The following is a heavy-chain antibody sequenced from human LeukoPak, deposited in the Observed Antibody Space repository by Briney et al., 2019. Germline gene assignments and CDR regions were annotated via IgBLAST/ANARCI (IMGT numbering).Heavy chain of an antibody. Sequence: PSETLSLTCAVYGGSFSGYYWSWIRQPPGKGLEWIGEINHSGSTNYNPSLKSRVTISVDTSKNQFSLKLSSVTAADTAVYYCARRSWYYGSGSYSEASFYYYYMDVWGKGTTVTISS. CDR2: INHSGST. CDR1: GGSFSGYY. CDR3: ARRSWYYGSGSYSEASFYYYYMDV. J-gene: IGHJ6*03. D-gene: IGHD3-10*01. V-gene: IGHV4-34*01.